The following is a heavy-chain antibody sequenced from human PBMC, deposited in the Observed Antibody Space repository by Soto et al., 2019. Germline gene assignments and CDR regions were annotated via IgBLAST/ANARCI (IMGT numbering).Heavy chain of an antibody. CDR2: ISNDGSKT. CDR1: GFTFNSYA. CDR3: AGAGGIFGLVIFASLDL. Sequence: QVQLVETGGGVVQPGKSLRLSCATSGFTFNSYALHWVRQAPGKGLEWVALISNDGSKTFYADSVKGRFTISRDTAKNPLFLQRTSLTTGETVDYFCAGAGGIFGLVIFASLDLWGQGTLVAVSS. V-gene: IGHV3-30*03. D-gene: IGHD3-3*01. J-gene: IGHJ5*02.